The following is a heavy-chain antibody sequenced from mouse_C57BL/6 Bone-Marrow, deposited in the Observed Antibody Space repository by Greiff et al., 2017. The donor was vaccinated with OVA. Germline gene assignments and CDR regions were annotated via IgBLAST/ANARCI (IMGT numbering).Heavy chain of an antibody. CDR2: IYPGDGDT. D-gene: IGHD1-3*01. J-gene: IGHJ3*01. Sequence: QVQLQQSGPELVKPGASVKISCKASGYAFSSSWMNWVKQRPGKGLEWIGRIYPGDGDTNYNGKFKGKATLTADKSSSTAYMQPSSLTSEDSAVYFCARDNYDLAWFAYWGQGTLVTVSA. CDR1: GYAFSSSW. V-gene: IGHV1-82*01. CDR3: ARDNYDLAWFAY.